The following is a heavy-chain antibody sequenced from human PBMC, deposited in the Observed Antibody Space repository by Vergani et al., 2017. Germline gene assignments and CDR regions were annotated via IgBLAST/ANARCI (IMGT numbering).Heavy chain of an antibody. CDR1: GFTFSSYW. J-gene: IGHJ4*02. V-gene: IGHV3-74*01. Sequence: EVQLVESGGGLVQPGGSLRLSCAASGFTFSSYWMHWVRQAPGKGLVWVSRINSDGSSTSYADSVKGRFTISRDNAKNTLYLQMNSLRAEDTAVYYCARDTYCSSTSCYNTYLDYWGQGTLVTVSS. D-gene: IGHD2-2*02. CDR3: ARDTYCSSTSCYNTYLDY. CDR2: INSDGSST.